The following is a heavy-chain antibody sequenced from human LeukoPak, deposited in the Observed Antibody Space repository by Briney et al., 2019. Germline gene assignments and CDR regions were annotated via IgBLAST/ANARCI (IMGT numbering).Heavy chain of an antibody. J-gene: IGHJ5*02. CDR2: INGDGSTT. CDR3: ATVRSGSWDWFEP. CDR1: GFTFSSYG. D-gene: IGHD3-10*01. Sequence: GGSLRLSCAASGFTFSSYGMHWVRQAPGKGLVWVSRINGDGSTTTYVDSVKGRFTIYRDNAKNTVYLQMNSLRVEDTAVYYCATVRSGSWDWFEPWGQGTLVTVSS. V-gene: IGHV3-74*03.